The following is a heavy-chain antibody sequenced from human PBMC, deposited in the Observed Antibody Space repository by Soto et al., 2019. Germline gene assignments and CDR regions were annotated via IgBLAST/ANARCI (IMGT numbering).Heavy chain of an antibody. V-gene: IGHV5-10-1*01. CDR2: IDPSDSYT. CDR1: GYSFTSYW. CDR3: ARQPIAAAESVDY. J-gene: IGHJ4*02. Sequence: PGESLKISCKGSGYSFTSYWISWVRQMPGKGLEWMGRIDPSDSYTNYSPSFQGHVTISADKSISTAYLQWSSLKASDTAMYYCARQPIAAAESVDYWGQGTLVTVSS. D-gene: IGHD6-13*01.